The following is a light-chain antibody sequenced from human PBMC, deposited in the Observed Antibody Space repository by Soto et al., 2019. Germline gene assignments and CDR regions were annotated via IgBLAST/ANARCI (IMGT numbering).Light chain of an antibody. CDR1: QTISGY. Sequence: DIQMTQSPSSLSASVGDRVTITCRASQTISGYLNWYQQKPGKAPELLIYAASYLGNGVPSRFSGSGSGTYFTLTISSLQPEDVATYYCLQNYNYPWTFGQGTKVDIK. CDR2: AAS. J-gene: IGKJ1*01. V-gene: IGKV1-39*01. CDR3: LQNYNYPWT.